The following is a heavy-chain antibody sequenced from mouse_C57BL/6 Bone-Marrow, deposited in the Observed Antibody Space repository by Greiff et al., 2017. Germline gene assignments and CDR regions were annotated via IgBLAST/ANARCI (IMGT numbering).Heavy chain of an antibody. CDR3: ARDWDYFDY. Sequence: QVQLKESGAELVKPGASVKISCKVSGYAFSTYWMNWVKQRPGKGLEWIGQIYPGDGDPNYNGKFKGKATLTADKSSITAYMQLSSLTSEDSAVYFCARDWDYFDYWGQGTTRTVSS. CDR2: IYPGDGDP. CDR1: GYAFSTYW. V-gene: IGHV1-80*01. D-gene: IGHD4-1*01. J-gene: IGHJ2*01.